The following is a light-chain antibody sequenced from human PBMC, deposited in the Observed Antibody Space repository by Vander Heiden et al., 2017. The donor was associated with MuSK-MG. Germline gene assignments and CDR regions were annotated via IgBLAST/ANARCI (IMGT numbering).Light chain of an antibody. CDR1: SSDVGGYNY. Sequence: QSALNQPASVSGSPGQSITISCTGTSSDVGGYNYVSWYQQHPGKAPKLVIYEVSNRPSGVSSRFSGSKYGNTASLTISGLQTEDEADYYCNSFTSSSTVVFGGGTKLTVL. CDR2: EVS. V-gene: IGLV2-14*03. CDR3: NSFTSSSTVV. J-gene: IGLJ2*01.